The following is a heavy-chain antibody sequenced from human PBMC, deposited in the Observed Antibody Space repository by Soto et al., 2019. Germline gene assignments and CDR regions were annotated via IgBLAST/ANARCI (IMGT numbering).Heavy chain of an antibody. Sequence: PGGSLRLSCAASGFKSGNYAMSWVRQAPGKGLEWVSLISATGGGTYYADSVKGRFTISRGNSHNTLYLQVHSLTAEDTAVYYCAKDRRAGGNSAFYFDFWGQGAQVTSPQ. J-gene: IGHJ4*02. CDR2: ISATGGGT. CDR3: AKDRRAGGNSAFYFDF. D-gene: IGHD3-16*01. CDR1: GFKSGNYA. V-gene: IGHV3-23*01.